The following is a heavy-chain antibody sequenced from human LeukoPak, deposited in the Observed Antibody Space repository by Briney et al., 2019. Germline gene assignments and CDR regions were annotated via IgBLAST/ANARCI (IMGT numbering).Heavy chain of an antibody. CDR2: IYPGDSDT. V-gene: IGHV5-51*01. J-gene: IGHJ4*02. Sequence: GESLKISCKGSGYSFSTYWIAWVRQMPGKGLEWMGIIYPGDSDTGYSPSFQGQVTISADKSISTAYLQWSSLKASDTAIFYCAIAIAAAGTAFEYWGQGTLVTVSS. D-gene: IGHD6-13*01. CDR1: GYSFSTYW. CDR3: AIAIAAAGTAFEY.